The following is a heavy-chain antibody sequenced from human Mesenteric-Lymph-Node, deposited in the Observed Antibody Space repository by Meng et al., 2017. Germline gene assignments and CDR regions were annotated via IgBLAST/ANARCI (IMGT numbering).Heavy chain of an antibody. J-gene: IGHJ4*02. V-gene: IGHV5-51*01. CDR2: IYPGDPDT. CDR1: GYSFTSYW. Sequence: GGPLRLPCKGSGYSFTSYWIGWVRQMPGKGLEWMGIIYPGDPDTRYSPSFQGQVTISADKSISTAYLQWNSLRASDTAMYYCARQGSSSWYLEVGDYWGQGTLVTVSS. CDR3: ARQGSSSWYLEVGDY. D-gene: IGHD6-13*01.